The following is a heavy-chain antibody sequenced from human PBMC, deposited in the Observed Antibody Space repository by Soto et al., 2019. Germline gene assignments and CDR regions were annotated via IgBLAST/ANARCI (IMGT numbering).Heavy chain of an antibody. CDR2: TYSSGNT. D-gene: IGHD3-22*01. V-gene: IGHV4-31*11. Sequence: SETLSLTCAVSGDSISRSGYYWSWIRQHPGKGLEWIGYTYSSGNTYYNPSLKSRVTISLDTSKNQFSLKLTSVTAADTAVYYCARGFSSGPGQDYFDYWGQGSLVTVSS. CDR1: GDSISRSGYY. CDR3: ARGFSSGPGQDYFDY. J-gene: IGHJ4*02.